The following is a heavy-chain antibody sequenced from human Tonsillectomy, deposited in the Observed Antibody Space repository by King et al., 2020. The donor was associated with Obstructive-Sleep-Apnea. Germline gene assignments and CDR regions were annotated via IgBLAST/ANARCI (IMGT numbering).Heavy chain of an antibody. CDR2: IKSKTDGGTT. J-gene: IGHJ6*02. V-gene: IGHV3-15*01. CDR1: GFTFSNAW. Sequence: VQLVESGGGLVKPGGSLRLSCAASGFTFSNAWMSWVRQAPGKGLEWVGRIKSKTDGGTTDYAAPVKGRFTIPRDDSKKTRYPQMNSLKTEDTAVYYCTTRYYYGMDVWGQGTTVTVSS. CDR3: TTRYYYGMDV.